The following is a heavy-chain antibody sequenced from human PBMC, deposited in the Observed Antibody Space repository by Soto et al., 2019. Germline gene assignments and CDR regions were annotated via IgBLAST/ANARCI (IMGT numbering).Heavy chain of an antibody. CDR2: IVVGSGNT. CDR1: GFTFTSSA. D-gene: IGHD2-2*01. J-gene: IGHJ6*02. V-gene: IGHV1-58*01. CDR3: AATSRARRAYYYYGLDV. Sequence: SVKVSCKASGFTFTSSAVQWVRQARGQRLEWIGWIVVGSGNTNYAQKFQERVTITRDMSTSTAYMELSSLRSEDTAVYYCAATSRARRAYYYYGLDVWGQGTTVTVSS.